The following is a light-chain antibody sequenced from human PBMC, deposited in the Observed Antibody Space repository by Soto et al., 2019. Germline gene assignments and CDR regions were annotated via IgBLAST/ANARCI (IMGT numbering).Light chain of an antibody. J-gene: IGKJ5*01. V-gene: IGKV2D-29*01. CDR1: QSLVYGDGKTY. CDR2: DAF. Sequence: VLTQAPLSLAVTPGQPASMSCRSTQSLVYGDGKTYLYWYLQRPGQPPQLLISDAFHRFSGVQDTFSGSESGTDFTLKISRGGAEDFGVFYCMQRTHVPITFGQGTRLEI. CDR3: MQRTHVPIT.